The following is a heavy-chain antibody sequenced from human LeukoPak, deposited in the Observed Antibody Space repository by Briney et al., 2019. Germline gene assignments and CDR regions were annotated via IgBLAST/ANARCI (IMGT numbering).Heavy chain of an antibody. D-gene: IGHD3-22*01. Sequence: GGSLTLSCAASGFTFSSYEMNWVRQAPGKGLEWVSYISSSGSTIYYADSVKGRFTISRDNAKNSLYLQMNSLRAEDTAVYYCARDYDSSGYYGPYFDYWGQGTLVTVSS. J-gene: IGHJ4*02. CDR1: GFTFSSYE. V-gene: IGHV3-48*03. CDR3: ARDYDSSGYYGPYFDY. CDR2: ISSSGSTI.